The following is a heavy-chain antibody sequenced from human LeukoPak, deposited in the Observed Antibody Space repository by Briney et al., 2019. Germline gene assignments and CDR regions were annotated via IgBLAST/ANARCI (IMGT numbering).Heavy chain of an antibody. CDR3: ARVGEYSSGWYGPRAIGYFDY. Sequence: ASVKVSCKASGGTFSSYAISWVRQAPGQGLEWMGGIIPIFGTANYAQKFQGRVTITADESTSTAYMELSSLRSEDTAVYYCARVGEYSSGWYGPRAIGYFDYWGQGTLVTVSS. CDR1: GGTFSSYA. CDR2: IIPIFGTA. D-gene: IGHD6-19*01. V-gene: IGHV1-69*13. J-gene: IGHJ4*02.